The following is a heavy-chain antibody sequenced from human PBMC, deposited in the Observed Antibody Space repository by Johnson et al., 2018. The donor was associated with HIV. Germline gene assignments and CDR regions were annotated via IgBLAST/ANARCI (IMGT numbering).Heavy chain of an antibody. J-gene: IGHJ3*02. CDR2: IYSGGST. Sequence: VQLVESGGGLVQPGGSLRLSCAASGFTVSTNYMSWIRQAPGKGLEWVSVIYSGGSTFYADSVKGSFTISRDNSGNTLYLQMDSLRVEDTAVYYCASTRLGAFDIWGQGTMVTVSS. CDR3: ASTRLGAFDI. CDR1: GFTVSTNY. D-gene: IGHD6-6*01. V-gene: IGHV3-66*01.